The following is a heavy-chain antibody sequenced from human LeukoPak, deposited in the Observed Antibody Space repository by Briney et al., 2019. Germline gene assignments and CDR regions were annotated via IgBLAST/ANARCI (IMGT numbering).Heavy chain of an antibody. V-gene: IGHV4-34*01. CDR1: GVSFSGYY. Sequence: SETLSLTCAVYGVSFSGYYWSWIRQPPGKGLEWIGEINHSGSITYNPSLKSRVTISVDRSKNQFSLRLSSVTAADTAVYFCARDSGGGFDYWGQGTLVTVSS. CDR3: ARDSGGGFDY. D-gene: IGHD2-15*01. CDR2: INHSGSI. J-gene: IGHJ4*02.